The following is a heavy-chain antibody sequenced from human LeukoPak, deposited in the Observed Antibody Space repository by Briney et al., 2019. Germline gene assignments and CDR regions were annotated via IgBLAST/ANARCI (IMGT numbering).Heavy chain of an antibody. V-gene: IGHV4-4*09. CDR2: IYTSGNT. J-gene: IGHJ4*02. CDR1: GGSISNYF. CDR3: TRGFLQIDY. Sequence: SETLSLTCTVSGGSISNYFWTWIRQPPGKGLEWIGYIYTSGNTNYNPSLESRVTMSVDTSKNQFSLRLNSVTAADTAVYYCTRGFLQIDYWGQGTLVAVSS.